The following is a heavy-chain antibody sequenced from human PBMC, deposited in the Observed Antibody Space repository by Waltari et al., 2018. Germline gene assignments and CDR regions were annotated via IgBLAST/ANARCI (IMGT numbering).Heavy chain of an antibody. Sequence: QLLLQESGPGLVRPSQTLSLTCTVSGGSVSSTSFYWAWVRQPPGKGLEWMGTLYYGGDTYYNPSLKIRITLSVDTSKNQFSLDLMSVTAADTAMYYCARQGFYGSAKHFDDWGQGTVVAVSS. J-gene: IGHJ4*02. CDR2: LYYGGDT. CDR3: ARQGFYGSAKHFDD. V-gene: IGHV4-39*01. CDR1: GGSVSSTSFY. D-gene: IGHD3-10*01.